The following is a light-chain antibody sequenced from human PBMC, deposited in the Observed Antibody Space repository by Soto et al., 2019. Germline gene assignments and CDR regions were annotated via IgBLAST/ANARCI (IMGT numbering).Light chain of an antibody. Sequence: DIQMTQSPSSLSASVGDRVTITCRASQSISSYLNWYQQKPGKAPKLLIYAASSLHSGVPSSFSGSGSGTDFTLTISGLQPEDCATYYCQPNYSTPLTFGGGTKVEIK. CDR2: AAS. J-gene: IGKJ4*01. V-gene: IGKV1-39*01. CDR3: QPNYSTPLT. CDR1: QSISSY.